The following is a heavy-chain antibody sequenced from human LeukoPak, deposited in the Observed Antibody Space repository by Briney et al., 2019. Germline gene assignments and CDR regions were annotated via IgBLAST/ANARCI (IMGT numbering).Heavy chain of an antibody. J-gene: IGHJ6*04. V-gene: IGHV3-33*01. CDR2: IWYDGSNK. D-gene: IGHD6-13*01. CDR1: GFTFSSYG. Sequence: GGSLRLSCAASGFTFSSYGMHWVRQAPGKGLEWVAVIWYDGSNKYYADSVKGRFTISRDNSKNTLYLQTNSLRAEDTAVYYCARGHSSSWSYYYGMDVWGKGTTVTVSS. CDR3: ARGHSSSWSYYYGMDV.